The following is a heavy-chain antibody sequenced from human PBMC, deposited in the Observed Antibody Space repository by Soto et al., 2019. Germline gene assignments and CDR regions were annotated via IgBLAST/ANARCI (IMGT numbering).Heavy chain of an antibody. CDR2: IYHRGTS. CDR1: GGSITTGDYH. D-gene: IGHD6-13*01. CDR3: SRSFRMLWPQQQYGMDV. Sequence: SETLSLTCTVSGGSITTGDYHLTCIRQPPGKGREWIGYIYHRGTSYFNPSLKSRVSISIDTFKNQFSLKLNSVNAADTTVYYCSRSFRMLWPQQQYGMDVWGQGTVVTVSS. J-gene: IGHJ6*02. V-gene: IGHV4-30-4*01.